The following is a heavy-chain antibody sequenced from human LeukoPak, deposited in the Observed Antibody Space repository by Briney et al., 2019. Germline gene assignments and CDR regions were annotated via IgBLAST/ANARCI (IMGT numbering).Heavy chain of an antibody. J-gene: IGHJ4*02. CDR2: ISGSGGST. V-gene: IGHV3-23*01. Sequence: GGSLRLSCAASGFTFSSYAMSWARQAPGKGLEWVSAISGSGGSTYYADSVKGRFTISRDNSKNTLYLQMNSLRAEDTAVYYCAKLGGSYLHYFDYWGQGTLVTVSS. D-gene: IGHD1-26*01. CDR3: AKLGGSYLHYFDY. CDR1: GFTFSSYA.